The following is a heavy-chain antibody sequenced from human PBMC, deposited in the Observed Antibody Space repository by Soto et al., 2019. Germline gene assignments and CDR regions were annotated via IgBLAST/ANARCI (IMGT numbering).Heavy chain of an antibody. CDR1: GYTFTSYD. J-gene: IGHJ3*02. V-gene: IGHV1-8*01. CDR2: MNPNSGNT. D-gene: IGHD2-2*01. Sequence: ASVKVSCKASGYTFTSYDINWVRQATGQGLGWMGWMNPNSGNTGYAQKFQGRVTMTRNTSISTAYMELSSLRSEDTAVYYCARGRGYCSSTSRRHAFDIWGQGTMVTVSS. CDR3: ARGRGYCSSTSRRHAFDI.